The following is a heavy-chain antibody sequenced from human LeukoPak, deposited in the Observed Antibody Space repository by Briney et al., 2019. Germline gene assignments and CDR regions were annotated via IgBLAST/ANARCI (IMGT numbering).Heavy chain of an antibody. Sequence: GGSLRLSCAASGFTFSSYWMSWVRQAPGKGLEWISYIRTSSSAIYYADSVKGRFTISRDSAKNSLYLQMNSLRDEDTAVYYCARIPAAPRGVYYYYGMDVWGQGTTVTVSS. CDR3: ARIPAAPRGVYYYYGMDV. D-gene: IGHD2-2*01. CDR2: IRTSSSAI. J-gene: IGHJ6*02. V-gene: IGHV3-48*02. CDR1: GFTFSSYW.